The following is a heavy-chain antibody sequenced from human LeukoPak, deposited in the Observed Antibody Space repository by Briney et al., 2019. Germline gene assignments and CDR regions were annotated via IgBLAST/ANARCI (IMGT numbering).Heavy chain of an antibody. J-gene: IGHJ4*02. CDR1: GYTFSTYG. CDR2: ISAYNGHT. Sequence: GASVKVSCKASGYTFSTYGISWVRQAPGQGLEWMGWISAYNGHTNYAQKFQGRVTMTTDTSTSTAYMELTRLTSDDTAVYYCARDKDLGAVAGTFDYWGQGTLVTVSS. CDR3: ARDKDLGAVAGTFDY. V-gene: IGHV1-18*01. D-gene: IGHD6-19*01.